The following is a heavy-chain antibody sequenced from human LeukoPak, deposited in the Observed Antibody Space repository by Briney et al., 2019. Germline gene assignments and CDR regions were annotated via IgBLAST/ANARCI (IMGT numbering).Heavy chain of an antibody. CDR3: AREDPTAVYGSGSYYTPIFDY. CDR2: IYSGGST. D-gene: IGHD3-10*01. CDR1: GFTVSSNY. J-gene: IGHJ4*02. Sequence: PGGSLRLSCAASGFTVSSNYMSWVRQAPGKGLEWVSVIYSGGSTYYADSVKGRFTISRDNSKNTLYLQMDSLRAEDTAVYYCAREDPTAVYGSGSYYTPIFDYWGQGTLVTVPS. V-gene: IGHV3-53*01.